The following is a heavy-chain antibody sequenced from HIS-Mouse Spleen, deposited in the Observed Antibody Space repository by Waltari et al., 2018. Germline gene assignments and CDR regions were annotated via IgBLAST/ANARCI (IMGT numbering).Heavy chain of an antibody. D-gene: IGHD6-13*01. V-gene: IGHV1-8*02. CDR3: AREIPYSSSWYDWYFDL. J-gene: IGHJ2*01. CDR2: MNPNRGNK. Sequence: QVQLVQSGAEVKKPGASVKVSCKASGYTFTSYGISWVRQATGQGLGWMGWMNPNRGNKGYAQKFQGRVTMTRNTSISTAYMELSSLRSEDTAVYYCAREIPYSSSWYDWYFDLWGRGTLVTVSS. CDR1: GYTFTSYG.